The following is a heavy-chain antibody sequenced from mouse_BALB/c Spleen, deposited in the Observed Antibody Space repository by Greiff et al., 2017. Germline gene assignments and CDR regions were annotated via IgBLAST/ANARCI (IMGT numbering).Heavy chain of an antibody. V-gene: IGHV1-18*01. CDR1: GYTFTDYN. CDR3: ASLWLRRKDYYAMDY. D-gene: IGHD2-2*01. Sequence: VQLKESGPELVKPGASVKIPCKASGYTFTDYNMDWVKQSHGKSLEWIGDINPNNGGTIYNQKFKGKATLTVDKSSSTAYMELRSLTSEDTAVYYCASLWLRRKDYYAMDYWGQGTSVTVSS. J-gene: IGHJ4*01. CDR2: INPNNGGT.